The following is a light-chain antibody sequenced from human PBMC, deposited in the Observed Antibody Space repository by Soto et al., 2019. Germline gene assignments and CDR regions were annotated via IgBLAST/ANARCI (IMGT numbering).Light chain of an antibody. V-gene: IGKV3-11*02. Sequence: ILVTQFPATLSVSPGERASLSCRTNQTIDKYLAWYQQKPGQPPRLLIFDASTRASGLPARFSGTGSGRDFTLTITGLEPEDFAVYYCQQRSRWPWTFGQGTKVEVK. CDR3: QQRSRWPWT. J-gene: IGKJ1*01. CDR1: QTIDKY. CDR2: DAS.